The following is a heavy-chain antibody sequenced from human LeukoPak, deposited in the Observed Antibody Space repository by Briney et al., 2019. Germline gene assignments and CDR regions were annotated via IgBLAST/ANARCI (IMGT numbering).Heavy chain of an antibody. CDR3: GKEAYSGSYYWFDP. CDR1: GFTFSSYA. CDR2: ISGSGATT. V-gene: IGHV3-23*01. Sequence: PGGPLRLSCAASGFTFSSYAMSWVRQAPGKGLEWVSAISGSGATTYYADSVKGRFTISRDNSKNTLYMQMSSLRAEDTAVYYCGKEAYSGSYYWFDPWGQGTLVTVSS. J-gene: IGHJ5*02. D-gene: IGHD1-26*01.